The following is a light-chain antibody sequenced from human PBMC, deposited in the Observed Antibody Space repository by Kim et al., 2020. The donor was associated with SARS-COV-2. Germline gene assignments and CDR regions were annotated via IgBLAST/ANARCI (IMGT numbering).Light chain of an antibody. CDR2: AAS. V-gene: IGKV1-39*01. CDR1: QNIDRY. CDR3: QQNFGSPPWT. J-gene: IGKJ1*01. Sequence: DIQMTQSPSSLSTSVGDRVTITCRTSQNIDRYLNWYQQKPGNAPKLLIYAASSLQSGVPSRFSGSGSGTDFTLTISGLQPEDIATYYCQQNFGSPPWTFCQGTKMYIK.